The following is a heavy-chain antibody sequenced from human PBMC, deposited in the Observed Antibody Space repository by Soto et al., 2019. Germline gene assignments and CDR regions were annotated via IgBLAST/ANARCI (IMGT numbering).Heavy chain of an antibody. V-gene: IGHV4-4*07. J-gene: IGHJ5*02. CDR1: GGSMSSYY. CDR2: IYTSGST. CDR3: ARDLDYYDRSGYYLSDP. D-gene: IGHD3-22*01. Sequence: PSETLSLTCTVSGGSMSSYYWSWIRQPAGKGLEWIGRIYTSGSTNYNPSLKSRVTMSVDTSKNQFSLKLSSVTAADTAVYYCARDLDYYDRSGYYLSDPCGEGTLVTVSS.